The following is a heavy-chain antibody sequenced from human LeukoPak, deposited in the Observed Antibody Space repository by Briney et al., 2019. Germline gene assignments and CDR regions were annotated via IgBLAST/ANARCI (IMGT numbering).Heavy chain of an antibody. D-gene: IGHD6-13*01. CDR2: INPNSGGT. Sequence: ASVRVSCKASGYTFSGYYMHWVRQAPGQGLEWMGWINPNSGGTNYAQKFQGRVTMTRDTSISTAYMELSRLRSDGTAVYYCARVVAAAGRNNWFDTGGQGTLVTVSS. J-gene: IGHJ5*02. CDR3: ARVVAAAGRNNWFDT. CDR1: GYTFSGYY. V-gene: IGHV1-2*02.